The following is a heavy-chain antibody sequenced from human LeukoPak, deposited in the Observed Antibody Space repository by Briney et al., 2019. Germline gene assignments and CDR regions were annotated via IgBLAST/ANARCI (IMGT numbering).Heavy chain of an antibody. CDR1: GYSFTDYS. V-gene: IGHV1-2*02. CDR2: INPNSGGT. Sequence: GASVKVSCKASGYSFTDYSMHWVRQAPGQGLGWMGWINPNSGGTDYAQEFRGRVTMTRDTSISTAYLELSRLTSDDTAVYYCARIAIPGRHYFDPWGQGTLVTVSS. CDR3: ARIAIPGRHYFDP. J-gene: IGHJ5*01. D-gene: IGHD2-2*02.